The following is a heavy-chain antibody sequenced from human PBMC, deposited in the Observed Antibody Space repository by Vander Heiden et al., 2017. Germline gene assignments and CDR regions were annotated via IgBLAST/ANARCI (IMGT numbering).Heavy chain of an antibody. CDR3: ARSKATSQDSIYYGMDV. V-gene: IGHV1-69*01. CDR1: RGTFSSYA. CDR2: IIPIFGTA. J-gene: IGHJ6*02. D-gene: IGHD3-22*01. Sequence: QVQLVQSGAEVKKPGSSVKVSFKASRGTFSSYAIGGVRQAPRQGLEWMGGIIPIFGTANYAQKFQGRVTITADESTSTAYMELSSLRSEDTAVYYCARSKATSQDSIYYGMDVWGQGTTVTVSS.